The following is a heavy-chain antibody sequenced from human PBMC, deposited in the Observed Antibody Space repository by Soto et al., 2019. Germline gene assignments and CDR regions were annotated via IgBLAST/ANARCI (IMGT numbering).Heavy chain of an antibody. V-gene: IGHV4-39*01. CDR1: GGSISSSSYY. CDR2: IYYSGST. Sequence: PSETLSLTCTVSGGSISSSSYYWGWIRQPPGKGLECIGSIYYSGSTYYNPSLKSRVTISVDTSKNQFSLKLSSVTAADTAVYYCARHDYGNFDYWGQGTLVTVSS. D-gene: IGHD4-17*01. J-gene: IGHJ4*02. CDR3: ARHDYGNFDY.